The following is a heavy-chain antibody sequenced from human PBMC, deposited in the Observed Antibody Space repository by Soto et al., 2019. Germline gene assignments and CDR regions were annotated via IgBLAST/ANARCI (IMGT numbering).Heavy chain of an antibody. CDR2: ISYDGSNK. D-gene: IGHD6-19*01. V-gene: IGHV3-30*18. CDR3: AKDGSSGWYLGY. Sequence: QVQLVESGGGVVQPGRSLRLSCAASGFTFSSYGMHWVRQAPGKGLEWVAVISYDGSNKYYADSVKGRFTISRDNSKNTLYLQMNSLRAEDTAVYYCAKDGSSGWYLGYWGQGTLVTVSS. CDR1: GFTFSSYG. J-gene: IGHJ4*02.